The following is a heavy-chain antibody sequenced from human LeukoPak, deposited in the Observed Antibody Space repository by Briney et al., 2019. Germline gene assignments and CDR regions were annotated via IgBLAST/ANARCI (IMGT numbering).Heavy chain of an antibody. J-gene: IGHJ4*02. Sequence: PGGSLRPSCAVSGFIVSASYMSWVRQAPGKGLEWVSVIYSGGNTGYADSVKGRFTISRDNSKNTLYLQMNSLRPEDTAVYYCARDGKDSSGYYFGDSWGQGTLVTVSS. CDR2: IYSGGNT. CDR3: ARDGKDSSGYYFGDS. D-gene: IGHD3-22*01. V-gene: IGHV3-66*01. CDR1: GFIVSASY.